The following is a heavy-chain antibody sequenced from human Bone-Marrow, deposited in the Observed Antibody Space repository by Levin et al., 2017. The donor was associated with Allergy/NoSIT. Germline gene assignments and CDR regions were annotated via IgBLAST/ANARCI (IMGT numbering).Heavy chain of an antibody. J-gene: IGHJ6*02. D-gene: IGHD2-15*01. V-gene: IGHV3-9*01. CDR3: AKDLATRIGYCSGGTCDNYYYGMDV. Sequence: GGSLRLSCAASGFTFDDYAMHWVRQAPGKGLEWVSGISWNSGSIGYADSVKGRFTISRDNAKDSLYLQMNSLRAEDTALYYCAKDLATRIGYCSGGTCDNYYYGMDVWGQGTTVTVSS. CDR1: GFTFDDYA. CDR2: ISWNSGSI.